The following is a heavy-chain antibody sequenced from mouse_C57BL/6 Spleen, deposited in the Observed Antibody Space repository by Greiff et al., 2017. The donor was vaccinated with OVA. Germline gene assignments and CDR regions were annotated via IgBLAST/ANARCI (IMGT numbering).Heavy chain of an antibody. J-gene: IGHJ3*01. CDR2: ISNLAYSI. V-gene: IGHV5-15*01. Sequence: EVKLVESGGGLVQPGGSLKLSCAASGFTFSDYGMAWVRQAPRKGPEWVAFISNLAYSIYYADTVTGRFTISSENAKNTLYLEMSALRTQKTPMYYCAKHGDYWGFAYWGQKTLCTVSA. D-gene: IGHD1-1*01. CDR3: AKHGDYWGFAY. CDR1: GFTFSDYG.